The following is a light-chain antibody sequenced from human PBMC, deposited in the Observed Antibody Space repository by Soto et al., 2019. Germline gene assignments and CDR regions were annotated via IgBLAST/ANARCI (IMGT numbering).Light chain of an antibody. J-gene: IGKJ1*01. V-gene: IGKV3-20*01. Sequence: EIVLTQSPGILSLSPGERATLSCRASQSVSNDFLAWYQQKPGQAPRLLIYGASTRATDVPDRFSGSGSGADFTLTISRLEPENFPVYYCQQYGSSPPRTFGQGTKV. CDR1: QSVSNDF. CDR2: GAS. CDR3: QQYGSSPPRT.